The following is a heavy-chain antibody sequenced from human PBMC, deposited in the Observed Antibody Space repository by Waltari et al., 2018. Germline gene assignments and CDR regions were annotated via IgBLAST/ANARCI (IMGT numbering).Heavy chain of an antibody. D-gene: IGHD6-6*01. Sequence: QVQLVESGGVVVQPGGPLRLSCAASGFTFSSYGMHWVCQAPGKGLEGVSLIRYDGSNKYYEDSVKGRFTISRDNSKNTLYLQMNSMRAEETAVYYCAKELAARGYWGQGTLVTVSS. CDR2: IRYDGSNK. V-gene: IGHV3-30*02. CDR3: AKELAARGY. J-gene: IGHJ4*02. CDR1: GFTFSSYG.